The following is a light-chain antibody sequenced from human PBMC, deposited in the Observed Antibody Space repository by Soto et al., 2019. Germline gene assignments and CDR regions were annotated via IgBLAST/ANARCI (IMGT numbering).Light chain of an antibody. Sequence: LVLTQSPGTLSLSPGERATLSCSASQSVHSRYLSWYQQKVGQAPRLLIYASSKRVTGIPERFSGSGSGTDFTLTISRLEPEDFAVYYCQQLDNSQWTFGQGSKVEIK. V-gene: IGKV3-20*01. CDR2: ASS. CDR1: QSVHSRY. CDR3: QQLDNSQWT. J-gene: IGKJ1*01.